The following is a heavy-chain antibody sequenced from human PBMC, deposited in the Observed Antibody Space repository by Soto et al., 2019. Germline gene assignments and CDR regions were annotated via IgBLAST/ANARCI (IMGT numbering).Heavy chain of an antibody. Sequence: QVQLQESGPGLVKPSDTLSLTCTVSGDSITNYYCTWIRQPPGKGLEWLGYIYLNGGANYDSSLRSRLTMSLDTSKSQFSLNLRSVTAADTAVYYCARDPYGGIDSWGQGTLVTVSS. CDR3: ARDPYGGIDS. CDR1: GDSITNYY. V-gene: IGHV4-59*01. CDR2: IYLNGGA. D-gene: IGHD4-17*01. J-gene: IGHJ4*02.